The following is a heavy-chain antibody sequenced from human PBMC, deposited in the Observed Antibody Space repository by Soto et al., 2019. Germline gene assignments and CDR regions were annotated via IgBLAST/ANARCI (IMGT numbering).Heavy chain of an antibody. CDR3: PRTNDYGSGSYWFDP. Sequence: SETLSLTCTVSGGSISSYYWSWIRQPPGKGLEWIGYIYYSGSTNYNPSLKSRVTISVDTSKNQFSLKLSSVTAADTAVYYCPRTNDYGSGSYWFDPWGQGTLVTVSS. V-gene: IGHV4-59*01. CDR2: IYYSGST. J-gene: IGHJ5*02. CDR1: GGSISSYY. D-gene: IGHD3-10*01.